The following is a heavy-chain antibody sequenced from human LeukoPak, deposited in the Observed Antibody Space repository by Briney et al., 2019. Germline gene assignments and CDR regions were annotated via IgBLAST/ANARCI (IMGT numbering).Heavy chain of an antibody. CDR1: GYTFTDHF. V-gene: IGHV1-2*02. CDR3: ASRGAEGMDV. J-gene: IGHJ6*02. CDR2: IRPDGDT. D-gene: IGHD4/OR15-4a*01. Sequence: ASVKVSCKASGYTFTDHFIHWVRQAPGQGLEWMGWIRPDGDTKYAENFQGRVTMTRDTSISTAYMELSRLRSDDTAVYYCASRGAEGMDVWGQGTTVTVSS.